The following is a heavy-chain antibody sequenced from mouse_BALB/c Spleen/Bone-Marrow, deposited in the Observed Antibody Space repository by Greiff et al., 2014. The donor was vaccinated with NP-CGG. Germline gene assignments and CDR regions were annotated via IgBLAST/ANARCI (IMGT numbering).Heavy chain of an antibody. D-gene: IGHD2-1*01. CDR3: ASPSDGNPFAY. V-gene: IGHV1S127*01. CDR1: GYSFTSYW. Sequence: VQLQQSGPQLVRPGASVKISCKASGYSFTSYWMHWVKQRPGQGLEWIGMIDPSDSETRLNQKFKDKATLTVDKSSSTAYMQLSSPTSEDSAVYYCASPSDGNPFAYWGQGTLATVSA. CDR2: IDPSDSET. J-gene: IGHJ3*01.